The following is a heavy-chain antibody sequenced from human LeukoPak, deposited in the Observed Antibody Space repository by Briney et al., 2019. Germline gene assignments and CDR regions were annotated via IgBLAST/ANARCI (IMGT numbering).Heavy chain of an antibody. Sequence: SETLSLTCTVSGGSISSSSDYWGWIRQPPGKGLEWIGSIYYSGSTSYNPFLRSRVTISEDMSKNQFSLRLRSVTAADTAVYHCARGQVGATLDFWGQGTPVSVSS. D-gene: IGHD1-26*01. CDR1: GGSISSSSDY. CDR2: IYYSGST. CDR3: ARGQVGATLDF. V-gene: IGHV4-39*01. J-gene: IGHJ4*02.